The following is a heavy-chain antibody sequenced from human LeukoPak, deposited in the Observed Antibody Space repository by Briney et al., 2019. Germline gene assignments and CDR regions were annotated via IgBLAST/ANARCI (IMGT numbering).Heavy chain of an antibody. CDR3: ASLSQRIDY. CDR2: IYYSGST. J-gene: IGHJ4*02. CDR1: GGPISSSSYY. Sequence: SETLSLTCTVSGGPISSSSYYWGWIRQPPGKGLEWIGSIYYSGSTYYNPSLKSRVTISVDTSKNQFSLKLSSVTAADTAVYYCASLSQRIDYWGQGTPLTVSS. V-gene: IGHV4-39*01.